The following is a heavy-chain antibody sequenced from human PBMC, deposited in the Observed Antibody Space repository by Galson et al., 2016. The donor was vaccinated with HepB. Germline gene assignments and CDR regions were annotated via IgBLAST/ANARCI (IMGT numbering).Heavy chain of an antibody. D-gene: IGHD3-10*01. V-gene: IGHV3-53*01. CDR3: ARARDITREYHSLDV. J-gene: IGHJ6*02. CDR1: GFSVTTTY. CDR2: IYSGGGS. Sequence: SLRLSCAASGFSVTTTYMNWVRRAPGKGLEWVSIIYSGGGSFYADSVKGRFTVSRDDSHVYLQMNSLRAEDTAIYYCARARDITREYHSLDVWGQGTTVTVAS.